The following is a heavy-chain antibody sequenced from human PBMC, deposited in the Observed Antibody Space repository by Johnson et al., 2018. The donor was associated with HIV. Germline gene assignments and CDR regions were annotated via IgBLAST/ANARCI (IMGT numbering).Heavy chain of an antibody. V-gene: IGHV3-15*01. D-gene: IGHD3-10*01. CDR2: IRSKTDGGTT. CDR3: ARVLWFGELFSRAFDI. J-gene: IGHJ3*02. CDR1: GFTFSSYA. Sequence: EVQLVESGGGVVQPGGSLRLSCAASGFTFSSYAMHWVRQAPGKGLEWLGRIRSKTDGGTTDYAEPVKGRFTISRDDLKNTLYLQMNSLKSEDTAVYYCARVLWFGELFSRAFDIWGQGTMVTVSS.